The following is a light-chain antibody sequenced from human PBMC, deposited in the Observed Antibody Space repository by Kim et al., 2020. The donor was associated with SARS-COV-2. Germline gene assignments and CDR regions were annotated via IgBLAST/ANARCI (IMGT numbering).Light chain of an antibody. V-gene: IGLV3-1*01. J-gene: IGLJ2*01. CDR1: KLGDKY. CDR3: QAWDSSTVV. CDR2: QDT. Sequence: SVSPGQTGSITCSGDKLGDKYTFWYQQKTGQSPVLVIYQDTKRSSGIPERFSASNSGNTATLTISGTQAMDEADYYCQAWDSSTVVFGGGTKLTVL.